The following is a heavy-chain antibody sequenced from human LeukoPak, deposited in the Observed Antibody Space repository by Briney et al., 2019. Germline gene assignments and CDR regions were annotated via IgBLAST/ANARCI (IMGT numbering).Heavy chain of an antibody. CDR2: INSDGSST. CDR1: GFTFSTYW. CDR3: ARSHGMDV. V-gene: IGHV3-74*01. Sequence: GGSLRLSCAASGFTFSTYWIHWVRQAPEKGLVWLSRINSDGSSTNYADSVKGRFTISRDNAKNMVYLQMNSLRADDTGVYYCARSHGMDVWGQGTAVTVSS. J-gene: IGHJ6*02.